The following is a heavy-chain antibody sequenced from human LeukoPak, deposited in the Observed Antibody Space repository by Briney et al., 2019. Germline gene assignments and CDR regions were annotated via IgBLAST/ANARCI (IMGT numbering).Heavy chain of an antibody. CDR2: INYMGGT. V-gene: IGHV4-34*01. D-gene: IGHD3-3*02. CDR1: GGSFNGYH. CDR3: ARDGVTIFKGEPY. J-gene: IGHJ4*02. Sequence: KTSETLSLTCALSGGSFNGYHWTWIRQSPDKGLEWIGEINYMGGTTYSPSFKSRVTISGDASKKEFSLEMTSVTAADTAVYYCARDGVTIFKGEPYWGQGTAVTVSS.